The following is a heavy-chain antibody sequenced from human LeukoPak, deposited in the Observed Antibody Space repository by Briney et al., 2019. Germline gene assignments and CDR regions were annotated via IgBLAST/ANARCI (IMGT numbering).Heavy chain of an antibody. CDR2: IIPMLGIP. CDR1: GGTFNSSA. D-gene: IGHD4-17*01. Sequence: SVKVSCKASGGTFNSSAISWVRQAPGQGLEWVGRIIPMLGIPNYAQKFQGRVTITADTSTNTAFMGLSSLRSEDTAVYYCAQRLSWLDPWGQGTRVTVSS. J-gene: IGHJ5*02. CDR3: AQRLSWLDP. V-gene: IGHV1-69*04.